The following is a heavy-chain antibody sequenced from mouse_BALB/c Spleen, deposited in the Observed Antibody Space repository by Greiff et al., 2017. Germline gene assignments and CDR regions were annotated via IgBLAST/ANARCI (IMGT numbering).Heavy chain of an antibody. CDR3: ARSPLYYDYDVYYFDY. Sequence: EVKLMESGGGLVQPGGSRKLSCAASGFTFSSFGMHWVRQAPEKGLEWVAYISSGSSTIYYADTVKGRFTISRDNPKNTLFLQMTSLRSEDTAMYYCARSPLYYDYDVYYFDYWGQGTTLTVSS. J-gene: IGHJ2*01. V-gene: IGHV5-17*02. CDR2: ISSGSSTI. CDR1: GFTFSSFG. D-gene: IGHD2-4*01.